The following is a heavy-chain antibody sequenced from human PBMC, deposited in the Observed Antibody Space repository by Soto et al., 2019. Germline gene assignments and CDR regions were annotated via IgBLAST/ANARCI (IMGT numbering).Heavy chain of an antibody. CDR3: ARATYGSGRGEMAV. CDR1: GFTFSSYG. CDR2: IWYDGSNK. Sequence: QVQLVESGGGVVQPGRSLRLSCAASGFTFSSYGMHWVRQAPGKGLEWVAVIWYDGSNKYYADSVTGRFTISRDNSKNTLYLQMNSLRAEATAVYYCARATYGSGRGEMAVWGQGTTVTVSS. V-gene: IGHV3-33*01. J-gene: IGHJ6*02. D-gene: IGHD3-10*01.